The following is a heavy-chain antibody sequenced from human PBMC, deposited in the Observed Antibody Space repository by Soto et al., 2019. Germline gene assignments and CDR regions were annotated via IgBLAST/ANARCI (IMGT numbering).Heavy chain of an antibody. CDR1: GGTFSSYA. Sequence: AASVKVSCKASGGTFSSYAISWVRQAPGQGLEWMGGIIPIFGTANYAQKFQGRVTITADESTSTAYMELSSLRSEDTAVYYCATSSLGYCSGGSCFRYFDYWGQGTLVTVSS. V-gene: IGHV1-69*13. D-gene: IGHD2-15*01. CDR3: ATSSLGYCSGGSCFRYFDY. CDR2: IIPIFGTA. J-gene: IGHJ4*02.